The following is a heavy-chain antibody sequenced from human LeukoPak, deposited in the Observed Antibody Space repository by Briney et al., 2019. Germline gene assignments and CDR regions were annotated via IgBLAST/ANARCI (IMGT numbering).Heavy chain of an antibody. CDR3: ARGGGVFDI. D-gene: IGHD3-10*01. V-gene: IGHV1-8*03. Sequence: ASVKLSCKASGYTFTSYGISWVRQAHGQGLEWMGWMNPNSGNTNYAQKFQGGVTITRNTSITTAYMELSSLRAEDTAVYYCARGGGVFDIWGQGTMVTVSS. J-gene: IGHJ3*02. CDR2: MNPNSGNT. CDR1: GYTFTSYG.